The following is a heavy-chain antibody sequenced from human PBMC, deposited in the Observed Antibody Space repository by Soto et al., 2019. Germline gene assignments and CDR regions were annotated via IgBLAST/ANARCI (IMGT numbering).Heavy chain of an antibody. Sequence: SVKVSCKASGGTFSSYAISWVRQAPGQGLGWMGGIIPVLGTPNYAQKFQGRVTITADESTSTAYMELSSLTSENTAVYYCAAWTGTTSSIDHWGQGTLVTV. D-gene: IGHD1-7*01. CDR2: IIPVLGTP. CDR3: AAWTGTTSSIDH. CDR1: GGTFSSYA. V-gene: IGHV1-69*13. J-gene: IGHJ4*02.